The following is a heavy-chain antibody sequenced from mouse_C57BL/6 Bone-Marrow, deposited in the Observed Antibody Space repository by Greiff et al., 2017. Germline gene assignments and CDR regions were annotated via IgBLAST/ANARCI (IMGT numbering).Heavy chain of an antibody. CDR2: IYPRSGNT. CDR3: ARSDYYGSSYGYFDV. J-gene: IGHJ1*03. Sequence: QVQLQQSGAELARPGASVKLSCKASGYTFTSYGISWVKQRTGQGLEWIGEIYPRSGNTYYNEKFKGKATLTADKSSSTAYMELRSLTSEDSAVYCCARSDYYGSSYGYFDVWGTGTTVTVSA. D-gene: IGHD1-1*01. V-gene: IGHV1-81*01. CDR1: GYTFTSYG.